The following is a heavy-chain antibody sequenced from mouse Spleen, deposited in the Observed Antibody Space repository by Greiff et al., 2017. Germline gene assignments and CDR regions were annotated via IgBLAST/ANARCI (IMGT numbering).Heavy chain of an antibody. D-gene: IGHD6-1*01. CDR1: GFTFSSYA. V-gene: IGHV5-4*03. CDR2: ISDVGSYT. J-gene: IGHJ2*01. Sequence: EVNVVESGGGLVKPGGSLKLSCAASGFTFSSYAMSWVRQTPEKRLEWVATISDVGSYTYYPDNVKGRFTISRDNAKNNLYLQMSHLKSEDTAMYYCARVNSLAYYFDYWGQGTTLTVSS. CDR3: ARVNSLAYYFDY.